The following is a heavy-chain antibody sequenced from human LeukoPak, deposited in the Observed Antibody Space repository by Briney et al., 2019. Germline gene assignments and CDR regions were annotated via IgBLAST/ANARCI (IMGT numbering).Heavy chain of an antibody. D-gene: IGHD4-17*01. V-gene: IGHV4-59*08. CDR1: GGSISSYY. CDR2: IYYSGST. CDR3: ARLAGVLPVTMTGWFDP. Sequence: PSETLSLTCTVSGGSISSYYWSWIRQPPGKGLEWIGYIYYSGSTNYNPSLKSRVTISVDTSKNQFSLKLSSVTAADTAVYYCARLAGVLPVTMTGWFDPWGQGTLVTVSS. J-gene: IGHJ5*02.